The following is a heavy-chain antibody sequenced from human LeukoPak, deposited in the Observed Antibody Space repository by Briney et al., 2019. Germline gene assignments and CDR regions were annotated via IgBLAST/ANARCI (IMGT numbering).Heavy chain of an antibody. CDR3: LRQGVGDPPR. CDR1: GFTVSSND. V-gene: IGHV3-53*04. Sequence: GSLRLSCAASGFTVSSNDMSWVRQAPGKGLEWVSLIYAGGYSSAYYADAVKGRFTGSRHDSKNTLDLQMNGLRADDTAVYYCLRQGVGDPPRWGPGTLVTVSS. J-gene: IGHJ4*02. CDR2: IYAGGYSSA. D-gene: IGHD3-10*01.